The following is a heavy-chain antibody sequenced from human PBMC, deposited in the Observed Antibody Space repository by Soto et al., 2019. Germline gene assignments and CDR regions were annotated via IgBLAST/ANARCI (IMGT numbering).Heavy chain of an antibody. J-gene: IGHJ6*03. V-gene: IGHV3-23*01. CDR1: GFIFSNYA. CDR3: AKSQSSLYYMDV. CDR2: FGGSGGT. Sequence: EVQVLESGGGLVQPGGSLRLSCVGSGFIFSNYAMAWVRQAPGKGLEWVSGFGGSGGTYYADSVKGRYTISRDNSKNTLYLQMISLRVEDTAVYYCAKSQSSLYYMDVWGKGTAVTVSS.